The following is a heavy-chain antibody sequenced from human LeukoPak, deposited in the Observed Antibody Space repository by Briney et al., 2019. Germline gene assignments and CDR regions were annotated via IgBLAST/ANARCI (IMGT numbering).Heavy chain of an antibody. CDR3: ARTILYCSGGSCYYNWFDP. CDR2: IIPIFGTA. Sequence: SVKASCKASGGTFSSYAISWVRQAPGQGLEWMGGIIPIFGTANYAQKFQGRVTITADESTSTAYMELSSLRSEDTAVYYCARTILYCSGGSCYYNWFDPWGQGTLVTVSS. J-gene: IGHJ5*02. V-gene: IGHV1-69*13. CDR1: GGTFSSYA. D-gene: IGHD2-15*01.